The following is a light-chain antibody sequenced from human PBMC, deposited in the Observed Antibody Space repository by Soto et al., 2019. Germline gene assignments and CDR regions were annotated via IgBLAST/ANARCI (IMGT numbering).Light chain of an antibody. V-gene: IGKV3-20*01. CDR3: QQYGSSSWT. CDR2: GTS. CDR1: QSVSSSY. Sequence: IVLTQSPGIPSLSPGERATLSFRARQSVSSSYLAWYQQKPGQAPRLLIYGTSSRATAIPDRFSGSGSGTDFTLTISRLEPEDFAVYYCQQYGSSSWTFGQGTKVDIK. J-gene: IGKJ1*01.